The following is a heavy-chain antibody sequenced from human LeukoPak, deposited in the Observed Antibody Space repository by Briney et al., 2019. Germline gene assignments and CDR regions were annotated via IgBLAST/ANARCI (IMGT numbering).Heavy chain of an antibody. Sequence: GGSLRLSCAASGFTFSSFAMTWVRQAPGKGLEWVSEITGSGGSTYYADSVKGRFTISRDNSKNTLYLQMNSLRAEDTAIYYCARELFDFDYWGQGTLVTVSS. V-gene: IGHV3-23*01. CDR1: GFTFSSFA. J-gene: IGHJ4*02. D-gene: IGHD3-10*01. CDR3: ARELFDFDY. CDR2: ITGSGGST.